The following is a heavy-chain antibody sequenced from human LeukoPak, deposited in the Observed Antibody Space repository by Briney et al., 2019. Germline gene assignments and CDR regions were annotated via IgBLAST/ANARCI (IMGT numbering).Heavy chain of an antibody. CDR2: MNHSGST. J-gene: IGHJ5*01. D-gene: IGHD2-8*02. V-gene: IGHV4-34*01. CDR1: EFTFSSYS. CDR3: ARLVIRAFDS. Sequence: GSLRLSCTASEFTFSSYSLNWVRQPPGKGLEWLGEMNHSGSTTYNPSLKSRVTISVDTSKNQFSLKLNSVTAADTAVYYCARLVIRAFDSWGQGILVTVSS.